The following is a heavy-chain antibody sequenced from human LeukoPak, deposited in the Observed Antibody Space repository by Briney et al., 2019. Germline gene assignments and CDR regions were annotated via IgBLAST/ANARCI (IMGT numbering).Heavy chain of an antibody. J-gene: IGHJ3*01. Sequence: GGSLRLSCEASGFPFSDYAMTWVRQAPGKGLEWVSSIRGSGVGSSYADSVKGRFTMTRDNSRNTLYLQMNSLRAGDTAVYFGGRDPNGDYVGAFEFWGPGTLVTVSS. V-gene: IGHV3-23*01. D-gene: IGHD4-17*01. CDR3: GRDPNGDYVGAFEF. CDR2: IRGSGVGS. CDR1: GFPFSDYA.